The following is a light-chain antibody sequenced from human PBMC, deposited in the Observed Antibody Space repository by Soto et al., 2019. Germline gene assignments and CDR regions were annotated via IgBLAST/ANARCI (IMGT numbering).Light chain of an antibody. CDR2: EVS. V-gene: IGLV2-14*01. Sequence: QSALTQPASVSGSPGQSITISCTGTSSDVGGYKFVSWYQQHPGKAPKLIIYEVSNRPSGFSSRFSGSKSGNTASLTISGLQAEDEADYYCSSYTNSSPYVFGTGTKV. J-gene: IGLJ1*01. CDR3: SSYTNSSPYV. CDR1: SSDVGGYKF.